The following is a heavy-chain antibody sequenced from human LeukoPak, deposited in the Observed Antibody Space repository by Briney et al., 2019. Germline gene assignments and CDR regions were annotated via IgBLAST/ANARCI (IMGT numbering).Heavy chain of an antibody. J-gene: IGHJ4*02. Sequence: GGSLRLSCAASGFTLVDYGMSWVRQAPGKGLEWVSGIYWNGGSTGYADSVKGRFTISRDNAKNSLYLQMNSLRAEDTALYYCARDPGYSYGSYYFDYWGQGTLVTVSS. D-gene: IGHD5-18*01. V-gene: IGHV3-20*04. CDR1: GFTLVDYG. CDR2: IYWNGGST. CDR3: ARDPGYSYGSYYFDY.